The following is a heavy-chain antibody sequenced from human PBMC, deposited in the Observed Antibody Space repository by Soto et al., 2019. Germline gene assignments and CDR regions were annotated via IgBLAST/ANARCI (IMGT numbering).Heavy chain of an antibody. J-gene: IGHJ4*01. CDR1: GDSISSSGYY. V-gene: IGHV4-39*01. CDR2: IYYGGTT. Sequence: QVQLQESGPGLLRPSEALSLTCAVSGDSISSSGYYWGWIRQPPGKGLEWVGSIYYGGTTIHNPSLHSRVTISVDTSRNHFSLKLTSVTAADTAVYYCARHVRGSGNPGAYWGHGTLVTVSS. CDR3: ARHVRGSGNPGAY. D-gene: IGHD3-16*01.